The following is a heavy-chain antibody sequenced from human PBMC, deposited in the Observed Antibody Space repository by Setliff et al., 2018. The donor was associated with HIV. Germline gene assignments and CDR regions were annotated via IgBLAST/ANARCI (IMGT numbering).Heavy chain of an antibody. CDR1: GYTFSSYG. Sequence: PGPSVKVSCKASGYTFSSYGISWVRQAPGQGVEWMGWISAYNGNTNYAQKLQGRVTMTTDTSTSTAYMELRSLRSDDTAVYYCARGYYNFWSGYYDSRFPNPIDAFDIWGQGTMVTVS. D-gene: IGHD3-3*01. V-gene: IGHV1-18*01. CDR3: ARGYYNFWSGYYDSRFPNPIDAFDI. CDR2: ISAYNGNT. J-gene: IGHJ3*02.